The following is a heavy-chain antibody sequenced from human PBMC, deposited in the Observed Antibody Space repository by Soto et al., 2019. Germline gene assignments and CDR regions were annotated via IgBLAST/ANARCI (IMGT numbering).Heavy chain of an antibody. J-gene: IGHJ4*02. Sequence: PSETLSLTCTVSGGSISSYYWSWIRQPPGKGLEWIGYIYFRGTTNYNPSLKSRVTMSADTSKNQFSLKLNSVTAADTAVYYCARMNYYDTSGYPFDDWGQGRRVTVAS. D-gene: IGHD3-22*01. CDR1: GGSISSYY. CDR3: ARMNYYDTSGYPFDD. V-gene: IGHV4-59*01. CDR2: IYFRGTT.